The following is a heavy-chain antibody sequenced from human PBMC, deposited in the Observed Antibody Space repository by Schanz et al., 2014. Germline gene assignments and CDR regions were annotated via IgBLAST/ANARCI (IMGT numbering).Heavy chain of an antibody. CDR2: ISGYNGNT. CDR1: GGTFRSYT. J-gene: IGHJ4*02. CDR3: ARGWGYDALTGYVF. Sequence: QVQLVQSGAEVKKPGSSVKVSCKASGGTFRSYTVSWLRQAPGQGLEWMGYISGYNGNTNYAPKVQDRVTMTTDTSTSTAYMELRSLRSDDTAVYYCARGWGYDALTGYVFWGQGTLVTVSS. D-gene: IGHD3-9*01. V-gene: IGHV1-18*01.